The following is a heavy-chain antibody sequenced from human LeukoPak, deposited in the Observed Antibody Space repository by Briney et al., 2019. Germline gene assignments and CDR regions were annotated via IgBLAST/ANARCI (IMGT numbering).Heavy chain of an antibody. CDR1: VYTFTGYY. Sequence: ASVNVSFKASVYTFTGYYMHWVRQAPGQGLEWMGWINPNSGGTNYAQKFQGRVTMTTDTSVSTALMELSRLTSDDTAVYYCARDPGIAVTPWGQGTLVTVSS. J-gene: IGHJ5*02. CDR3: ARDPGIAVTP. V-gene: IGHV1-2*02. D-gene: IGHD6-19*01. CDR2: INPNSGGT.